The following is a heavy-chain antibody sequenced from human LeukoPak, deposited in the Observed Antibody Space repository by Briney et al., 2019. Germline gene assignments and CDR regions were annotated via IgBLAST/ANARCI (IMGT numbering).Heavy chain of an antibody. J-gene: IGHJ6*03. Sequence: ASVKVSCKASGYTFTSYGISWVRQAPGQGLEWMGWISAYNGNTNYAQKLQGRVTMTRDMSTSTVYMELSSLRSEDTAVYYCARGSSSSWYHYYYYYYMDVWGKGTTVTVSS. CDR2: ISAYNGNT. CDR3: ARGSSSSWYHYYYYYYMDV. CDR1: GYTFTSYG. D-gene: IGHD6-13*01. V-gene: IGHV1-18*01.